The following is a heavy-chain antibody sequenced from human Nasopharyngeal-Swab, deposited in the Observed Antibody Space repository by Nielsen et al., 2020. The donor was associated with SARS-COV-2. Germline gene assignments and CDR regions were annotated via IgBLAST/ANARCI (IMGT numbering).Heavy chain of an antibody. CDR3: ARLERFLEWSNWFDP. CDR2: IDPSDSYT. V-gene: IGHV5-10-1*01. Sequence: KVSCKGSGYSFTSYWISWVRQMHGKGMEWMGRIDPSDSYTNYSPSFQGHVTISADKSISTAYLQWSILKASYTAMYYCARLERFLEWSNWFDPWGQGTLVTVSS. CDR1: GYSFTSYW. J-gene: IGHJ5*02. D-gene: IGHD3-3*01.